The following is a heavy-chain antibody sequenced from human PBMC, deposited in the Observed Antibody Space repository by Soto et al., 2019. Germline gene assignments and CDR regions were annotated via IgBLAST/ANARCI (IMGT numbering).Heavy chain of an antibody. J-gene: IGHJ5*02. V-gene: IGHV3-11*01. Sequence: PGGSLRLSCTVSGFAFRHNYLTWIRQAPGKGLEWLSYISTSGSPAYYADSVKGRFTISTDNAKKSLYLQMDSLRAEDTGVYYCATGGIYYEALGQGTLVTVSS. D-gene: IGHD1-26*01. CDR1: GFAFRHNY. CDR3: ATGGIYYEA. CDR2: ISTSGSPA.